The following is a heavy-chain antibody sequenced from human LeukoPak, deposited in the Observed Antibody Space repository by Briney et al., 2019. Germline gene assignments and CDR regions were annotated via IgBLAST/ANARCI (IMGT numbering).Heavy chain of an antibody. D-gene: IGHD3-16*02. Sequence: PGGSLRLSCAASGFTFSSYEMNWVRQAPGKGLECVSYISSSGSTIYYADSVKGRFTISRDNAKNSLYLQMNSLRAEDTAVYYCARAAGGVIGSSFDYWGQGTLVTVSS. CDR3: ARAAGGVIGSSFDY. CDR1: GFTFSSYE. V-gene: IGHV3-48*03. CDR2: ISSSGSTI. J-gene: IGHJ4*02.